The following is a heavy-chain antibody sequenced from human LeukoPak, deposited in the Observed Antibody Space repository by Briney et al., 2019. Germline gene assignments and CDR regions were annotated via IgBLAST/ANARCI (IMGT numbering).Heavy chain of an antibody. Sequence: SETQSLTCTVSGGSISSSSYYWGWIRQPPGKGLEWIGSIYYSGSTYYNPSLKSRVTISVDTSKNQFSLKPSSVTAADTAVYYCASQIAAVGLGYWGQGTLVTVSS. CDR1: GGSISSSSYY. CDR3: ASQIAAVGLGY. CDR2: IYYSGST. J-gene: IGHJ4*02. V-gene: IGHV4-39*01. D-gene: IGHD6-13*01.